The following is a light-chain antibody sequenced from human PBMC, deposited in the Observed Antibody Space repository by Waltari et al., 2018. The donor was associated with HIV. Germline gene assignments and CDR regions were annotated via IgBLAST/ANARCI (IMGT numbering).Light chain of an antibody. CDR2: RND. J-gene: IGLJ3*02. CDR3: AAWDSSLDSWV. Sequence: QAGLTQPPSVSKGLRQTATLTCTGNSNNVGNQGAAWLQQHQGHPPKLLSYRNDNRPSGISERLSAYRSGNTASLTITGLQPEDEADYYCAAWDSSLDSWVFGGGTK. V-gene: IGLV10-54*01. CDR1: SNNVGNQG.